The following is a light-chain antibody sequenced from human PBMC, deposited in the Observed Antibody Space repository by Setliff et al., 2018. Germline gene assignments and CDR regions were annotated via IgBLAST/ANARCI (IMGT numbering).Light chain of an antibody. Sequence: QSALTQPRSVSGSPGQSVTISCTGTSSDVGGYIYVSWYQQHPGKAPKLMIYDVSKRPSGVPDRFSGSKSGNTASLTISGLQAEDEADYYCCSYAGSYTFGYVFGTGTKVTVL. CDR3: CSYAGSYTFGYV. CDR1: SSDVGGYIY. J-gene: IGLJ1*01. CDR2: DVS. V-gene: IGLV2-11*01.